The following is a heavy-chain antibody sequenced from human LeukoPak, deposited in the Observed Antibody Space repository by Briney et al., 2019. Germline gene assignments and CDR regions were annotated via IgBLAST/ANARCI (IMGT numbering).Heavy chain of an antibody. D-gene: IGHD3-3*01. V-gene: IGHV5-51*01. CDR1: GYRFTSYW. CDR2: IYPCDSNT. CDR3: ARHDTIFGVVSWFDP. J-gene: IGHJ5*02. Sequence: GESLKTSFKGSGYRFTSYWIGWVRPIPGKGLEWMGIIYPCDSNTRFRPSFQGPVTISASKSIITAYLQWSSLKASDTAMYYCARHDTIFGVVSWFDPWGQGTLVTVSS.